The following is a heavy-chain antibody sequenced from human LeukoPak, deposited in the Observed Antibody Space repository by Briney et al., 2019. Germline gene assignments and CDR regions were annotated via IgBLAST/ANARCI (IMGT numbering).Heavy chain of an antibody. CDR2: IKQDGSEK. Sequence: PGGSLRLSCAASGFTFSSYWMSWVRQAPGKGLEWVANIKQDGSEKYYVDSVKGRFTISRDNAKNSLYLQMNSLRAEDTAVYYCARDDYDFWSGYFGGKTWFDPWGQGTLVTASS. D-gene: IGHD3-3*01. J-gene: IGHJ5*02. V-gene: IGHV3-7*01. CDR3: ARDDYDFWSGYFGGKTWFDP. CDR1: GFTFSSYW.